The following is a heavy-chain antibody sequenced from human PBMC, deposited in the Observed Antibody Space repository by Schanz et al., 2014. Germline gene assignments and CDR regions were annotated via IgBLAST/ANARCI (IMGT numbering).Heavy chain of an antibody. Sequence: VQLVESGGDLVKPGGSLRLSCAASGFIFSDYYMAWIRQAPGKGPEYVSYISSGGTTTYHSDSVKGRFTISRDSAENSLYLQMNSLRAGDAAVYYCARGLIAAAGGAFDYWGQGTLVAVSA. V-gene: IGHV3-11*01. CDR1: GFIFSDYY. CDR2: ISSGGTTT. CDR3: ARGLIAAAGGAFDY. J-gene: IGHJ4*02. D-gene: IGHD6-13*01.